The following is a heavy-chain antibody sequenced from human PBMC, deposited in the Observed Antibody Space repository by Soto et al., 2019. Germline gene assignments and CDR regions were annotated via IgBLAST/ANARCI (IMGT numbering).Heavy chain of an antibody. Sequence: GIGCAASRVSVWNYGMHGVRKGTGSGLVWVSRLNSDGSDADYADSVKGRFTISRDSAKNTLSLQLNSLRAEDTAVYYCARQLSAFVMAFWGNGTTVPVFS. CDR1: RVSVWNYG. V-gene: IGHV3-74*01. J-gene: IGHJ6*04. D-gene: IGHD3-16*02. CDR2: LNSDGSDA. CDR3: ARQLSAFVMAF.